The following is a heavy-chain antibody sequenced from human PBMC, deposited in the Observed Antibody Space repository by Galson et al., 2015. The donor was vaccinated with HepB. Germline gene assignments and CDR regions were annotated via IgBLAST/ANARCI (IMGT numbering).Heavy chain of an antibody. Sequence: SVKVSCKVSGYTLTELSMHWVRQAPGKGLEWMGGFDPEDGETIYAQKFQGRVTMTEDTSTDTAYMELSSLRSEDTAVYYCATRPGIAAAGILAGFDYWGQGTLVTVSS. CDR3: ATRPGIAAAGILAGFDY. CDR1: GYTLTELS. J-gene: IGHJ4*02. V-gene: IGHV1-24*01. CDR2: FDPEDGET. D-gene: IGHD6-13*01.